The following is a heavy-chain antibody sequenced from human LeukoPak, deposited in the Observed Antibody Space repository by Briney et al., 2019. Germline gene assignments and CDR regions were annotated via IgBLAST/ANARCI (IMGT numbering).Heavy chain of an antibody. V-gene: IGHV3-23*01. CDR2: ISGSGAST. Sequence: PGGSLRLSCAASGFTFSSFAMTWVRQAPGKGLEWVSAISGSGASTYYADSVKGRFTLSRDNSKNTLYLQMNSLRAEDTAVYYCAKGRGSPYYFEYWGQGTLVTVSS. D-gene: IGHD1-26*01. CDR3: AKGRGSPYYFEY. J-gene: IGHJ4*02. CDR1: GFTFSSFA.